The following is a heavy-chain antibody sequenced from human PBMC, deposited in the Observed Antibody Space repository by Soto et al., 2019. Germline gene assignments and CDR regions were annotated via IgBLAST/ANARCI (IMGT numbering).Heavy chain of an antibody. V-gene: IGHV4-39*01. CDR2: IYYSGST. Sequence: QLQLQESGPGLVKPSETLSLTCTVSGGSISSSSYYWGWIRQPPGKGLEWIGSIYYSGSTYYNPSFKSRVTISLDMSKNQFSLKLSSVTARDTAVYYCEKQGILASGYSYWGQGTLVTVSS. CDR3: EKQGILASGYSY. J-gene: IGHJ4*02. CDR1: GGSISSSSYY. D-gene: IGHD5-12*01.